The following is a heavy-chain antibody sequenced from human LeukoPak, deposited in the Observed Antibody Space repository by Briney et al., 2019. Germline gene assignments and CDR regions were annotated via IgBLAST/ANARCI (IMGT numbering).Heavy chain of an antibody. J-gene: IGHJ6*03. D-gene: IGHD1-7*01. V-gene: IGHV3-30*01. CDR3: AREGELELLLYDYYYMDV. Sequence: GGSLRLSCAASGFTFSSYAMRWVRQAPGKGREWVAVISFEGSKKHYAAAVKGPFTISRDNSKKTLYLQMNSLRAEDTAVYYCAREGELELLLYDYYYMDVWGKGTTVTVSS. CDR1: GFTFSSYA. CDR2: ISFEGSKK.